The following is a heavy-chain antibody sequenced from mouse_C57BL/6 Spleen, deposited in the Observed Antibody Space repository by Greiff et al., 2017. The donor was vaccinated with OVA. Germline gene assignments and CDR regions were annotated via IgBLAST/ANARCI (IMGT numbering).Heavy chain of an antibody. V-gene: IGHV1-82*01. CDR1: GYAFSSSW. D-gene: IGHD1-1*01. J-gene: IGHJ2*01. CDR2: IYPGDGDT. Sequence: LQESGPELVKPGASVKISCKASGYAFSSSWMNWVKQRPGKGLEWIGRIYPGDGDTNYNGKFKGKATLTADKSSSTAYMQLSSLTSEDSAVYFCARGDYYGSSYFDYWGQGTTLTVSS. CDR3: ARGDYYGSSYFDY.